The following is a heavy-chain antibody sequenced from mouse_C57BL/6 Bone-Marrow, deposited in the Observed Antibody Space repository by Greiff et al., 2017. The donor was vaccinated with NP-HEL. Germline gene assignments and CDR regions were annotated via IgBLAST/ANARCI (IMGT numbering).Heavy chain of an antibody. Sequence: EVQLQESGGGLVQPGGSLKLSCAASGFTFSDYGMAWVRQAPRKGPEWVAFISNLAYSIYYADTVTGRFTISRENAKNTLYLEMSSLRSEDTAMYYCARHYSNEGFAYWGQGTLVTVSA. D-gene: IGHD2-5*01. CDR3: ARHYSNEGFAY. CDR1: GFTFSDYG. CDR2: ISNLAYSI. V-gene: IGHV5-15*01. J-gene: IGHJ3*01.